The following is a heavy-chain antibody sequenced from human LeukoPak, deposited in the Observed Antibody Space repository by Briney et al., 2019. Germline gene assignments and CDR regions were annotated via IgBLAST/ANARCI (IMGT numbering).Heavy chain of an antibody. CDR3: ARQWGYYYGSGSYYQGGAFDI. Sequence: SETLSLTCAVSGYSISSGYYWGWIRQPPGKGLGWIGSIYHSGSTYYNPSLKSRVTISVDTSKNQFSLKLSSVPAADTAVYYCARQWGYYYGSGSYYQGGAFDIWGQGTMVTVSS. CDR2: IYHSGST. D-gene: IGHD3-10*01. CDR1: GYSISSGYY. J-gene: IGHJ3*02. V-gene: IGHV4-38-2*01.